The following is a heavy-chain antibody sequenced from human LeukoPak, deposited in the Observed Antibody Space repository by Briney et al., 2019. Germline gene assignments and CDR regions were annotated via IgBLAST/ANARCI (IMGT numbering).Heavy chain of an antibody. J-gene: IGHJ4*02. CDR1: GGSFSGYY. V-gene: IGHV4-34*01. CDR2: INHSGSI. D-gene: IGHD3-22*01. CDR3: ARAPQVVITYQYYFDY. Sequence: PSETLSLTCAVYGGSFSGYYWSWIRQPPGKGLEWIGEINHSGSINYNPSLKSRVTISVDTSKNQFSLKLSSVTAADTAVYYCARAPQVVITYQYYFDYWGQGTLVTVSS.